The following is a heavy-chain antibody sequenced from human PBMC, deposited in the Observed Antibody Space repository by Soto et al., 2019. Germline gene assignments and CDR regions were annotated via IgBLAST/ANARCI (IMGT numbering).Heavy chain of an antibody. CDR2: INHSGST. Sequence: PSETLSLTCAVYGGSFSGYYWSWIRQPPGKGLEWIGEINHSGSTNYNPSLKSRVTISVDTSKNQFSLKLSSVTAADTAVYYCAREFRYSSSGWSHGTLSNWFDPWGQGTLVTVSS. J-gene: IGHJ5*02. V-gene: IGHV4-34*01. CDR3: AREFRYSSSGWSHGTLSNWFDP. D-gene: IGHD6-13*01. CDR1: GGSFSGYY.